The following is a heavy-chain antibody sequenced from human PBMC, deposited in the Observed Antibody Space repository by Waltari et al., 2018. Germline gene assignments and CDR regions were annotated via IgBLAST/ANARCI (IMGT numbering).Heavy chain of an antibody. J-gene: IGHJ4*02. CDR1: GFTFANAW. D-gene: IGHD2-2*01. Sequence: EVQLVESGGGLVKPGDSLRLSCVASGFTFANAWINWVRQAPGHGREWVGRHKSKAEGRTTDYAAPVKGRFAISRDDSKDTAYLQMNSLKTEDTAMYFCTTEGGRTWPMYWGQGTLVTVSS. CDR2: HKSKAEGRTT. V-gene: IGHV3-15*01. CDR3: TTEGGRTWPMY.